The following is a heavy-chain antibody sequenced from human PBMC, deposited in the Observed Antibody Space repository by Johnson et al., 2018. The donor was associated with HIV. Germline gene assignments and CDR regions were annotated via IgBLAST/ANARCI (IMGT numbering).Heavy chain of an antibody. CDR3: ARDLEVTISMIEGCFDI. V-gene: IGHV3-7*01. CDR1: GFTFSSYW. CDR2: IKQDGSEK. D-gene: IGHD3-22*01. Sequence: VQLVESGGGLVQPGGSLRLSCAASGFTFSSYWMSWVRQAPGKGLEWVANIKQDGSEKYYVDSVKGRFTISRDNAKNSLYLQVNTLSSEDTAVHYCARDLEVTISMIEGCFDIWGQGTMVTVSS. J-gene: IGHJ3*02.